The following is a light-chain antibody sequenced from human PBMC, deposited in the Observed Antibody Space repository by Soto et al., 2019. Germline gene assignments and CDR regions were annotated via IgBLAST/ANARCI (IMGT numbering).Light chain of an antibody. V-gene: IGKV3-20*01. Sequence: EIVMTQSPATLSVSPGERATLSCRASQSVSNYLAWYQQKPGQAPRLFIYGGSSRATGIPVRFSGSGSETDFTLTITRLEPEDFAVYYCQQYSSSRTFGQGTKVDIK. CDR2: GGS. J-gene: IGKJ1*01. CDR3: QQYSSSRT. CDR1: QSVSNY.